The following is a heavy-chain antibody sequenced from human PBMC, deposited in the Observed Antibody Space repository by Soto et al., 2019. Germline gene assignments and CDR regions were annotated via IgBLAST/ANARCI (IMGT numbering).Heavy chain of an antibody. Sequence: QITLKESGPTLVKPTQTLTLTCTFSGFSLSTSGVGVGWIRQPPGKALEWLALIYWDDDKRYSPSLKSRLTITKDTSKNQVVLTMTHMDPVDTATYYGAHRRGGYCSGGSCESFDYWGQGTLVTVSS. J-gene: IGHJ4*02. D-gene: IGHD2-15*01. CDR1: GFSLSTSGVG. CDR3: AHRRGGYCSGGSCESFDY. CDR2: IYWDDDK. V-gene: IGHV2-5*02.